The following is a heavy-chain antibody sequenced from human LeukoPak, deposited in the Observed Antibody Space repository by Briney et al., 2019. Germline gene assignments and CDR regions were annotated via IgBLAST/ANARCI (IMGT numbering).Heavy chain of an antibody. CDR1: GGTFSSYA. D-gene: IGHD3-22*01. V-gene: IGHV1-69*04. Sequence: SVKVSCKASGGTFSSYAISWVRQAPGQGLEWMGRIIPILDIANYAQMFQGRVTITADKSTSTAYMELSSLRSEDTAVYYCATLPGEYYDSSRRGDPGFSNYWGQGTLVTVSS. J-gene: IGHJ4*02. CDR2: IIPILDIA. CDR3: ATLPGEYYDSSRRGDPGFSNY.